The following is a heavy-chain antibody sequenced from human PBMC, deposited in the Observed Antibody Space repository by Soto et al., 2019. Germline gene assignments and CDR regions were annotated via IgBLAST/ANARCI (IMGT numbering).Heavy chain of an antibody. D-gene: IGHD7-27*01. V-gene: IGHV2-5*02. CDR2: IYWDDDK. J-gene: IGHJ6*02. Sequence: QITLKESGPTLVKPTQTLTLTCTFSGFSLSTSGVAVGWIRQPPGKALEWLAIIYWDDDKRYSPSLKSRLTLTKDTSKNQVVLTMTNMDAVDTATYYCARRPATNFHYGLDVWGQGTTVTVSS. CDR3: ARRPATNFHYGLDV. CDR1: GFSLSTSGVA.